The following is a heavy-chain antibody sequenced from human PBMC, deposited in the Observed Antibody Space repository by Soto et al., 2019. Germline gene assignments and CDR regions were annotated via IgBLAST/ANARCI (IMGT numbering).Heavy chain of an antibody. CDR3: ARDRPYHAKYSSGWDLPNRFDP. J-gene: IGHJ5*02. Sequence: QVQLVQSGAEVKKPGASVKVSCKASGYTFTSYGISWVRQAPGQGLEWMGWSSAYNGNTNYAQRLQGRVTMTTDTSSSTAHMELRSLRSDDTAVYYCARDRPYHAKYSSGWDLPNRFDPWGQGTLVTVSS. CDR2: SSAYNGNT. V-gene: IGHV1-18*01. D-gene: IGHD6-19*01. CDR1: GYTFTSYG.